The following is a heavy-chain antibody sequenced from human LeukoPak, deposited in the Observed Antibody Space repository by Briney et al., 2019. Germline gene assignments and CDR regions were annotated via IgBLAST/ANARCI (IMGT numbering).Heavy chain of an antibody. J-gene: IGHJ4*02. D-gene: IGHD3-10*01. Sequence: GGSLRLSCAASGFTFSNYALSWVRQAPGEGLEWVSAISASGTSTYYADSVKGRFTISKDNSKNTLYLQMNSLRADDTAVYYCAKDRTVFRGITYYFDYWGQGTLVTVSS. CDR2: ISASGTST. V-gene: IGHV3-23*01. CDR3: AKDRTVFRGITYYFDY. CDR1: GFTFSNYA.